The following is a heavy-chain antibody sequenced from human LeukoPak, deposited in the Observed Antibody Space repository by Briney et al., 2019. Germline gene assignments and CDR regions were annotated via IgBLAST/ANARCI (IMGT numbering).Heavy chain of an antibody. CDR2: IYYSGST. J-gene: IGHJ5*02. CDR3: ARKGGDIVVVPAADNWFDP. CDR1: GGSINNYY. D-gene: IGHD2-2*01. V-gene: IGHV4-59*01. Sequence: SETLSLTCTVSGGSINNYYWSWIRQPPGKGLEWIGYIYYSGSTNYNPSLKSRVTISIDTSKNQFSLKLSSVTGADTAVYYCARKGGDIVVVPAADNWFDPWGQGTLVTVSS.